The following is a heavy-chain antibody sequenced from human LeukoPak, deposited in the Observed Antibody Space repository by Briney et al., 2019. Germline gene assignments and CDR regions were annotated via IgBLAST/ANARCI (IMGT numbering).Heavy chain of an antibody. V-gene: IGHV3-23*01. Sequence: GGSLRLSCAASGFTFSSYAMSWVRQAPGKGLEWVSAISGSGGSTYYADSVKGRFTISRDNAKNSLYLQMNSLRAEDTAVYYCARRYCSSTSCYHGAFDIWGQGTMVTVSS. J-gene: IGHJ3*02. D-gene: IGHD2-2*01. CDR3: ARRYCSSTSCYHGAFDI. CDR1: GFTFSSYA. CDR2: ISGSGGST.